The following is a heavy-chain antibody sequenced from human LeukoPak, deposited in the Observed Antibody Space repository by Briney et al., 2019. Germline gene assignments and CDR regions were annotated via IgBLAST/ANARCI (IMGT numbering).Heavy chain of an antibody. CDR3: AREQKTGTTWSVPGD. J-gene: IGHJ4*02. Sequence: GGSLRLSCTASGFTFSNSWMTWVRRVPGRGLEWVANIKEDGTDKQYVDSVRGRFTISRDNGKNLVFLQMDGLRAEDTGVYHCAREQKTGTTWSVPGDWGQGTLVTVSS. D-gene: IGHD1-1*01. V-gene: IGHV3-7*01. CDR2: IKEDGTDK. CDR1: GFTFSNSW.